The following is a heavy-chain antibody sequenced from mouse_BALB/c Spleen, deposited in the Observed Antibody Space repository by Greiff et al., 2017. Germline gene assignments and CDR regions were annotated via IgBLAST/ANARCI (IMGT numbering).Heavy chain of an antibody. V-gene: IGHV1-7*01. CDR2: INPSTGYT. J-gene: IGHJ4*01. Sequence: QVQLKESGAELAKPGASVKMSCKASGYTFTSYWMHWVKQRPGQGLEWIGYINPSTGYTEYNQKFKDKATLTADKSSSTAYMQLSSLTSEDSAVYYCARRERYYYGGNAMDYWGQGTSVTVSS. D-gene: IGHD1-1*01. CDR3: ARRERYYYGGNAMDY. CDR1: GYTFTSYW.